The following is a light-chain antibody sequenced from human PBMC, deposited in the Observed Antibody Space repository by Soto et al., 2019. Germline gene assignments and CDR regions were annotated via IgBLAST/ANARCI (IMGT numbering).Light chain of an antibody. V-gene: IGKV3-20*01. CDR3: QQYGRSPGLIT. Sequence: EIVLTQSPGTLSLSPGERATLSCRASQSVSSTYLAWYQQKPGQAPRLLIYEAYISATSIPDRFSGSGSGTDFTLTISRLEPEDFAVYYCQQYGRSPGLITFGPGTKVDIK. CDR1: QSVSSTY. CDR2: EAY. J-gene: IGKJ3*01.